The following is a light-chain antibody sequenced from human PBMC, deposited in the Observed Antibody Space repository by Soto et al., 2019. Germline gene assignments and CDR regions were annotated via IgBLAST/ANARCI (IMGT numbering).Light chain of an antibody. Sequence: QSALTQPASVSGSPGQSITISCTGTSSDVGGSDYVSWYQHHPDKAPKLIISDVSNRPSGVSYRFSGSKSGNTASLTISGLQAEDEAIYYCSSHTNTNSYVFGTGNKVTVL. CDR3: SSHTNTNSYV. CDR2: DVS. V-gene: IGLV2-14*03. J-gene: IGLJ1*01. CDR1: SSDVGGSDY.